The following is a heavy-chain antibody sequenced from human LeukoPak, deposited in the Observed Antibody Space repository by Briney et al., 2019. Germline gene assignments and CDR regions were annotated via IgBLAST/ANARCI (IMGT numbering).Heavy chain of an antibody. J-gene: IGHJ4*02. CDR3: ARDPGYSGDYFDY. Sequence: SVKSSCEAAGGTFSSYAISWVRPAPGQGLEWRGGIIPIFGTANYAQNLQGRVTMTADTSTSTAYMELRSLRSDDTAVYYCARDPGYSGDYFDYWGQGTLVTVSS. D-gene: IGHD5-12*01. V-gene: IGHV1-69*06. CDR1: GGTFSSYA. CDR2: IIPIFGTA.